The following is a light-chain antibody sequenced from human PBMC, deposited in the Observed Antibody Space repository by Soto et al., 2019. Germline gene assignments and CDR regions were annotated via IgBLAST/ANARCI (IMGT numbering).Light chain of an antibody. CDR3: QKYNSAPYT. CDR1: QGISNY. CDR2: GAS. Sequence: DIQMTQSPSSLSASVGDRVTITCRASQGISNYLAWYQQKPGKVPKLLIYGASTLQSGVRSRLSGSGSGTDFTLTISCLQPEDVPTYFCQKYNSAPYTFGQGTKLEIK. J-gene: IGKJ2*01. V-gene: IGKV1-27*01.